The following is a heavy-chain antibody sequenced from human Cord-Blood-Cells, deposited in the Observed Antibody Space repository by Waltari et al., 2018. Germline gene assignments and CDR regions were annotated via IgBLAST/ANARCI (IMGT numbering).Heavy chain of an antibody. CDR1: GFTFSSSG. V-gene: IGHV3-30*18. Sequence: QVQLVESGGGRVQPWRSMRLSWAASGFTFSSSGMHWVRQAPGKGLEWVAVISYDGSNKYYADSVKGRFTISRDNSKNTLYLQMNSLRAEDTAVYYCAKDGMYSSSFDYWGQGTLVTVSS. J-gene: IGHJ4*02. D-gene: IGHD6-6*01. CDR3: AKDGMYSSSFDY. CDR2: ISYDGSNK.